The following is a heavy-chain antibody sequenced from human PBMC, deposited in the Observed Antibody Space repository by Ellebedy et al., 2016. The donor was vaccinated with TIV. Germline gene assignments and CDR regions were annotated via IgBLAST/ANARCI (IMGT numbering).Heavy chain of an antibody. D-gene: IGHD4-17*01. CDR3: ARDPTTDDGDYNWFDP. CDR1: GFSFSDYN. Sequence: GESLKISXAASGFSFSDYNMSWLRQVPGKALEWISYISRRGTPIYYADSVKGRFTISRDNAKNSLFLHMNFLRAGDTAVYYCARDPTTDDGDYNWFDPWGPGTLVTVSS. CDR2: ISRRGTPI. V-gene: IGHV3-11*01. J-gene: IGHJ5*02.